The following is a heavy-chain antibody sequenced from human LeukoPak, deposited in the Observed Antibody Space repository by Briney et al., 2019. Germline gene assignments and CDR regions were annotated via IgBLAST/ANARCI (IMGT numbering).Heavy chain of an antibody. D-gene: IGHD6-13*01. CDR3: AKDSPGYSSSWYPYYYYYGMDV. CDR2: ISGDGGST. Sequence: GGSLRLSCAASGFTFDDYAMHWVRQAPGKGLEWVSLISGDGGSTYYADSVKGRFTISRDNSKNSLYLQMNSLRTEDTALYYCAKDSPGYSSSWYPYYYYYGMDVWGQGTTVTVSS. V-gene: IGHV3-43*02. CDR1: GFTFDDYA. J-gene: IGHJ6*02.